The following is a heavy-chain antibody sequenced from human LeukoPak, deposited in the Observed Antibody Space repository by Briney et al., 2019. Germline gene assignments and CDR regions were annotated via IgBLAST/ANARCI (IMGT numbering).Heavy chain of an antibody. V-gene: IGHV1-2*04. J-gene: IGHJ4*02. CDR2: INPNSGGT. D-gene: IGHD6-19*01. Sequence: ASVKVSCKASGYTFTGYYMHWVRQAPGQGLEWMGWINPNSGGTNYAQKFQGWVTMTRDTSISTAYMELSRLRSDDTAVYYCARATYSSAPPYDYWGQGTLVTVSS. CDR3: ARATYSSAPPYDY. CDR1: GYTFTGYY.